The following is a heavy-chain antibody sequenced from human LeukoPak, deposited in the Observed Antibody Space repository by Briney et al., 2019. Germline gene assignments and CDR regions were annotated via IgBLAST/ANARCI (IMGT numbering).Heavy chain of an antibody. J-gene: IGHJ6*02. V-gene: IGHV3-64*01. Sequence: PGGSLRLSCAVSGFTFSDYIMHWVRQAPGKGLECVSVISGNGGNTYYANSVKGRFTISGDNSKNTLYLQMGSLRVEDMAVYYCARDLDYYGSGSSIHWYYGMDVWGQGSTVTVSS. D-gene: IGHD3-10*01. CDR3: ARDLDYYGSGSSIHWYYGMDV. CDR1: GFTFSDYI. CDR2: ISGNGGNT.